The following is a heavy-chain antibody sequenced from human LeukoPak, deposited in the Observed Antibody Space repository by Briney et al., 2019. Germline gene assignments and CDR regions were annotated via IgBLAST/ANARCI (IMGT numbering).Heavy chain of an antibody. Sequence: PGGSLRLSCAASGFTFSSYAMSWVRQAPGKGLEWVSAISGSGGSTYYADSVKGRFTISRDNSKNTLYLQMNSLRAEDTAVYYFAKHFGSSAVVRGVIGYWGQGTLVTVSS. V-gene: IGHV3-23*01. J-gene: IGHJ4*02. D-gene: IGHD3-10*01. CDR2: ISGSGGST. CDR3: AKHFGSSAVVRGVIGY. CDR1: GFTFSSYA.